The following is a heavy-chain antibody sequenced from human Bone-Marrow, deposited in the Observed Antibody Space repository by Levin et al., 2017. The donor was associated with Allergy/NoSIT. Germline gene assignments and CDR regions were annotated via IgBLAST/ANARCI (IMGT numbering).Heavy chain of an antibody. CDR2: VYPGDSDT. CDR3: ARKMGPTPAFDL. V-gene: IGHV5-51*01. CDR1: GYSFSRQW. J-gene: IGHJ3*01. D-gene: IGHD1-26*01. Sequence: GESLKISCKGSGYSFSRQWIAWVRQKPGKGLEWMGIVYPGDSDTIYSPSFQGQVTFSADKATNTAHLHWSSLKASDTAMYFCARKMGPTPAFDLWGQGTMVTVSS.